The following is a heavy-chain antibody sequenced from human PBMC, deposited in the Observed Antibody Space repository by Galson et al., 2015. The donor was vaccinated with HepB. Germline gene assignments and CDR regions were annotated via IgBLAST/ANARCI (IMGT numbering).Heavy chain of an antibody. V-gene: IGHV6-1*01. J-gene: IGHJ5*02. CDR3: ARVALIAAAGTVWFDP. D-gene: IGHD6-13*01. Sequence: CAISGDSVSSNSAAWNWIRQSPSRGLEWLGRTYYRSKWYNDYAVSVKSRITINPDTSKNQFSLQLYSVTPEDTAVYYCARVALIAAAGTVWFDPWGQGTLVTVSS. CDR2: TYYRSKWYN. CDR1: GDSVSSNSAA.